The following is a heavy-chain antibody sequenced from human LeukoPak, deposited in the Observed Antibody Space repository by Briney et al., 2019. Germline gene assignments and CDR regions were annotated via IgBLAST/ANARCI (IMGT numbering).Heavy chain of an antibody. Sequence: PSQTLSLTCTVSGGSISRGGYYWSWIRQHTGTGLDWIGYIYHSGSTYYNPSLKSRVTISVDTSKNQFSLKLSSVTAADTAVYYCARVVVVAATDYGMDVWGKGTTVTVSS. CDR2: IYHSGST. V-gene: IGHV4-31*03. J-gene: IGHJ6*04. CDR1: GGSISRGGYY. D-gene: IGHD2-15*01. CDR3: ARVVVVAATDYGMDV.